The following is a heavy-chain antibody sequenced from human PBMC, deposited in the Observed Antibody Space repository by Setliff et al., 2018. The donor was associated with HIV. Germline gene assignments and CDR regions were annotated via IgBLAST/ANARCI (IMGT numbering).Heavy chain of an antibody. D-gene: IGHD3-22*01. CDR2: IIPILGIA. J-gene: IGHJ3*01. CDR1: GGTFSSYG. V-gene: IGHV1-69*10. Sequence: VKVSCKASGGTFSSYGISWVRQAPGQGLEWMGGIIPILGIANYAQKFQGRVTITADKSTSTAYVELSSLRSEDTAVYYCARDQAYYYDSTPYYPDAFDLWGQGTMVTVSS. CDR3: ARDQAYYYDSTPYYPDAFDL.